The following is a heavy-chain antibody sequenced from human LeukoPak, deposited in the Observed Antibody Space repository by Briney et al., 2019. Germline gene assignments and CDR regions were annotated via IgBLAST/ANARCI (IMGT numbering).Heavy chain of an antibody. J-gene: IGHJ4*02. CDR1: RFTFRSFA. V-gene: IGHV3-30*04. D-gene: IGHD6-13*01. CDR3: ARGSSSRWYVFDY. CDR2: ISYDGTNK. Sequence: GGSLRLSCAASRFTFRSFAMNCVRQAPGKGLEWVAFISYDGTNKYYVDSVKGRFTISRDNSQNTLHLQMSSLTIEDTAVYYCARGSSSRWYVFDYWGPGTLVTVSS.